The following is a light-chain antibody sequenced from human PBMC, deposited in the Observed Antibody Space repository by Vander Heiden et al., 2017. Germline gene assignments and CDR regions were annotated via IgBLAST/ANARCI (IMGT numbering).Light chain of an antibody. V-gene: IGKV3-20*01. CDR1: QSVSSSY. CDR3: QQYRLT. Sequence: EIVLPQSPGTLSLPPGERATLSYRASQSVSSSYLAWYQQKPGQAPRLLIYGASSRATGIPDRFSGSGSGTDFTLTISRLEPEDFAVYYCQQYRLTFGGGTKVEIK. J-gene: IGKJ4*01. CDR2: GAS.